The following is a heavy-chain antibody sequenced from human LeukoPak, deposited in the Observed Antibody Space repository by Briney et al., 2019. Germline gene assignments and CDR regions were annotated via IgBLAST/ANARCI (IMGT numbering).Heavy chain of an antibody. V-gene: IGHV3-20*04. CDR3: AKGVRITMVRGAFDI. Sequence: PGGSLRLSCAASGFTDYGMSWVRQAPGKGLEWVSGINWNGGTTTYADSVKGRFTISRDNAKNSLYLQMNSLRAEDTALYYCAKGVRITMVRGAFDIWGQGTIVTVSS. J-gene: IGHJ3*02. D-gene: IGHD3-10*01. CDR1: GFTDYG. CDR2: INWNGGTT.